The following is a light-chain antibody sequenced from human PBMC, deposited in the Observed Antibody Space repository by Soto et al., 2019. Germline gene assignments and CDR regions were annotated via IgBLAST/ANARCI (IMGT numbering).Light chain of an antibody. CDR2: AAS. V-gene: IGKV1-39*01. CDR3: QQSYSTPLVT. J-gene: IGKJ4*01. Sequence: DLQMTQSLPTISASVGDRVPLTCQASQDMGNFLSLDQQKPGKAPKLLIYAASSLQSGVPSRFSGSGSGTDFTLTISILQPEDFASYYCQQSYSTPLVTFGGGTKVDIK. CDR1: QDMGNF.